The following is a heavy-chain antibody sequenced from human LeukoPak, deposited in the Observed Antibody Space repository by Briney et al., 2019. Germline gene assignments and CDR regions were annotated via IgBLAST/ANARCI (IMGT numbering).Heavy chain of an antibody. D-gene: IGHD5-12*01. CDR2: ISGSGGNT. V-gene: IGHV3-23*01. Sequence: GGSLRLSCAASGFTFSSYAMSWVRQAPGKGLEWVSAISGSGGNTYFADSVKSRFTISRDNSKNTLYLQMNSLRAEDTAVYYCASATIGATLGYYYYYMDVWGKGTTVTISS. J-gene: IGHJ6*03. CDR3: ASATIGATLGYYYYYMDV. CDR1: GFTFSSYA.